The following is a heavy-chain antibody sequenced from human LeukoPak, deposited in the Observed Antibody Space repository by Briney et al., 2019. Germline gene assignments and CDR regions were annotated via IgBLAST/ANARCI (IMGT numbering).Heavy chain of an antibody. V-gene: IGHV3-15*01. J-gene: IGHJ4*02. CDR2: IKRDIDGGTT. CDR3: TTDLPRSTSCSHDY. Sequence: GGSLRLSCAGSGFTFSNSWMLWVRQAPGRGLEWVARIKRDIDGGTTDYAAPVKGRFTITRDDSENTQYLQMNSLKTEDTAVYYCTTDLPRSTSCSHDYWGQGTQVTVSS. CDR1: GFTFSNSW. D-gene: IGHD2/OR15-2a*01.